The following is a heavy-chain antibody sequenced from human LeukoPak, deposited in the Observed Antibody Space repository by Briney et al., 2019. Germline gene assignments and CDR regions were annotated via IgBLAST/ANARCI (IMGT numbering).Heavy chain of an antibody. CDR2: IKSKTDGGTI. V-gene: IGHV3-15*01. CDR3: TIEYCSSTSCSISPFDY. Sequence: PGGSLRLSLAASGFTFSNAWNSWVRQAPGKGPEWVVRIKSKTDGGTIDYAAPVKVRFTISRDDSKNTLYLQMNSLKTEDTAVYYCTIEYCSSTSCSISPFDYWGQGTLVTVSS. J-gene: IGHJ4*02. CDR1: GFTFSNAW. D-gene: IGHD2-2*01.